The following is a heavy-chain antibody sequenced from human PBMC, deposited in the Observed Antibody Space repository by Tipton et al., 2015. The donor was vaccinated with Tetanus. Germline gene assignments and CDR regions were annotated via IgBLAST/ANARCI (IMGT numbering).Heavy chain of an antibody. D-gene: IGHD3-3*01. CDR3: ARANYDSSKKGPFDA. J-gene: IGHJ4*02. CDR1: GGSIRSGDYQ. CDR2: ISSSGST. Sequence: TLSLTCTVSGGSIRSGDYQWSWIRQAPGKGLERLAYISSSGSTNSNYLHKRRITMSRDTSKNQVSLKLASVTAVDSAVYFCARANYDSSKKGPFDAWGQGILVIVSA. V-gene: IGHV4-61*08.